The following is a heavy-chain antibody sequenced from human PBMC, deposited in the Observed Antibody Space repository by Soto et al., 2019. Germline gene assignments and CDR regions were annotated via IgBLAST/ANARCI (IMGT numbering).Heavy chain of an antibody. CDR1: GGSISNYY. V-gene: IGHV4-59*01. J-gene: IGHJ4*02. CDR3: ARPNYFGSGSYFDGFHY. CDR2: VYKTGST. D-gene: IGHD3-10*01. Sequence: SETLSLTXTVSGGSISNYYWSWIRQPPGKGLEWIGYVYKTGSTNYNPSLKSRVTISVDTSKSQFSLKLYSVTAADTALYYCARPNYFGSGSYFDGFHYSGQGILVTVSS.